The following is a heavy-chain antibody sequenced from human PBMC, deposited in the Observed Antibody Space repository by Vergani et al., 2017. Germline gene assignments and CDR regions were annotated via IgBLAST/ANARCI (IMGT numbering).Heavy chain of an antibody. D-gene: IGHD3-3*01. J-gene: IGHJ3*02. CDR1: GFTFSDYY. CDR2: ISSSGSTI. CDR3: ARDYSFWSGYVVPFDI. Sequence: QVQLVESGGGLVKPGGSLRLSCAASGFTFSDYYMSWIRQAPGEGLEWVSYISSSGSTIYYADSVKGRLTISRDNDKKSLYLQMNSLRAEDTAVYYCARDYSFWSGYVVPFDIWGQGTMVTVSS. V-gene: IGHV3-11*01.